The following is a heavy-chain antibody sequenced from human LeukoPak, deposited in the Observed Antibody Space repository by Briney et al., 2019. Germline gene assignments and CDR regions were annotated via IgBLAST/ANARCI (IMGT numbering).Heavy chain of an antibody. J-gene: IGHJ4*02. Sequence: GASVKVSCKTSGYTFTSYDLNWVRQATGQGLEWMGWVNPNSGNTGYAQKFQGRVTMTRDTSTSTVYMELSSLRSEDTAVYYCARENMVRGVVYWGQGTLVTVSS. CDR3: ARENMVRGVVY. CDR2: VNPNSGNT. D-gene: IGHD3-10*01. CDR1: GYTFTSYD. V-gene: IGHV1-8*01.